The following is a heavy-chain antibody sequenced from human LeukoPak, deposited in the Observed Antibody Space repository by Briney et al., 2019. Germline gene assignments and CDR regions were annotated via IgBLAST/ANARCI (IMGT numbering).Heavy chain of an antibody. J-gene: IGHJ5*02. CDR3: ARDPILFGGILHWFDP. V-gene: IGHV4-39*07. D-gene: IGHD3-3*01. CDR2: IYYSGST. Sequence: PSETLSLTCTVSGGSISSSSYYWGWIRQPPGKGLEWIGSIYYSGSTYYNPSLKSRVTISVDTSKNQFSLKLSSVTAADTAVYYCARDPILFGGILHWFDPWGQGTLVTVSS. CDR1: GGSISSSSYY.